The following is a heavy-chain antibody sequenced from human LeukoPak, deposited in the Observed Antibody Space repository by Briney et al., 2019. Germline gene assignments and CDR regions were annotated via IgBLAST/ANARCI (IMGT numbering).Heavy chain of an antibody. CDR2: IYYSGST. D-gene: IGHD3-10*01. Sequence: SETLSLTCTVSGGSISSYYWSWIRQPPGKGLEWIGYIYYSGSTNYNPSLKSRVTISVDTSKNQFSLKLSSVTAADTAVYYCARDRYMVREKMDAFDIGGQGTMVTVSS. CDR1: GGSISSYY. CDR3: ARDRYMVREKMDAFDI. V-gene: IGHV4-59*01. J-gene: IGHJ3*02.